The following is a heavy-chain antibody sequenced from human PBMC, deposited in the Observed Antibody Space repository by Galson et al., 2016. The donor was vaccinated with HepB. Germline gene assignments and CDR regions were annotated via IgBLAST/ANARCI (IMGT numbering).Heavy chain of an antibody. CDR1: GFTFSTYG. V-gene: IGHV3-30*03. Sequence: YLRLSCAASGFTFSTYGIHWVRQAPGKGLEWVAVISYDGNHKYYADSVKGRFTISRDNSKNTLYLQMNSLSAEDTAVYYCARGDYGDYHFDYWGQGTLVTVSS. J-gene: IGHJ4*02. CDR3: ARGDYGDYHFDY. CDR2: ISYDGNHK. D-gene: IGHD4-17*01.